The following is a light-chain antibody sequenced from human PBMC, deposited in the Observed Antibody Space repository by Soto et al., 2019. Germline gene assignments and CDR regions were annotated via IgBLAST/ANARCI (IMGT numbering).Light chain of an antibody. CDR1: GSDIAVYDF. J-gene: IGLJ2*01. CDR2: EVT. V-gene: IGLV2-8*01. Sequence: QSALTQPPSASGSPGQSVTISCAGTGSDIAVYDFVSWYQQHPGKAPKLIIYEVTKRPSGVPDRFSGSKSGNTASLTVSGLQAEDEADYYCSSYAGSNNLVFGGGTKLTVL. CDR3: SSYAGSNNLV.